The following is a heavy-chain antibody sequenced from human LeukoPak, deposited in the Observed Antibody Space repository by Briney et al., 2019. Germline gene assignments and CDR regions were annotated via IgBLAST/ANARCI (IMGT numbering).Heavy chain of an antibody. V-gene: IGHV3-23*01. CDR2: ISGSGLST. Sequence: GGSLRLSCAASGFTFSSYDMSWVRQAPGKGLEWVSAISGSGLSTYYADSVKGRFTISRDNSKNTVFLHMNSLRAEDTAVYYCAKEAYSNYVYFHRWGQGTLVTVSS. CDR3: AKEAYSNYVYFHR. J-gene: IGHJ1*01. D-gene: IGHD4-11*01. CDR1: GFTFSSYD.